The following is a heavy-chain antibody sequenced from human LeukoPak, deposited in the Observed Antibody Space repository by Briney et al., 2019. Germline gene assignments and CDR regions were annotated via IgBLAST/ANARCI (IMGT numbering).Heavy chain of an antibody. D-gene: IGHD2-15*01. J-gene: IGHJ4*02. Sequence: SVKVSCKASGGTFSSYAISWVRQAPGQGLEWMGGIIPIFGTANYAQKFQGRVTITADESTSTAYMELSSLRSEDTAVYYCSRGSRYCSGGSCYYFDYWGQGTLVTVSS. V-gene: IGHV1-69*01. CDR1: GGTFSSYA. CDR3: SRGSRYCSGGSCYYFDY. CDR2: IIPIFGTA.